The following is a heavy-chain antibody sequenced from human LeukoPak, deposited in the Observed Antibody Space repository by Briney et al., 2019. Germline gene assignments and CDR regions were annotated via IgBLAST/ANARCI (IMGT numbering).Heavy chain of an antibody. J-gene: IGHJ4*02. CDR3: ARALSPRIVVVSEYPQVSH. D-gene: IGHD3-22*01. CDR2: IDPNSGGT. Sequence: ASVKVSCKASGYTFTGYYMHWVRQAPGQGLEWMGWIDPNSGGTNYAQKFQGRVTMTRDTSISTAYMELSRLRSDDTAVYYCARALSPRIVVVSEYPQVSHWGQGTLVTVPS. CDR1: GYTFTGYY. V-gene: IGHV1-2*02.